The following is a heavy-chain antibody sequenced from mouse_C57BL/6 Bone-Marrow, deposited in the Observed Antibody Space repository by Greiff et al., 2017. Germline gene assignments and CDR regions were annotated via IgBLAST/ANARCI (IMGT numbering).Heavy chain of an antibody. Sequence: VKLQQPGAELVKPGASVKMSCKASGYTFTSYWTTWVKQRPGQGLEWIGDIYPGSGSTNYNEKFKSKATLTVDTSSSTAYMQLSSLTSEDSAVYYCARDGSYCDYWGQGITLTVSS. CDR1: GYTFTSYW. CDR2: IYPGSGST. CDR3: ARDGSYCDY. J-gene: IGHJ2*01. V-gene: IGHV1-55*01.